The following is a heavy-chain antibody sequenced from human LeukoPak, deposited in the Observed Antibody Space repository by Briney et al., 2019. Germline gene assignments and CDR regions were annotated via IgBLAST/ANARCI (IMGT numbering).Heavy chain of an antibody. V-gene: IGHV3-33*01. D-gene: IGHD1-1*01. CDR3: ARDGTLTAGPFDP. J-gene: IGHJ5*02. CDR2: IWYDGSIK. Sequence: PGGSLRLSCAAPGITFSSFGMHWLRQAPGKGLEWVAFIWYDGSIKYYADSVKGRFTISRDNSKNTLYLQMNSLRAEDTAVYYCARDGTLTAGPFDPWGRGTLVTVSS. CDR1: GITFSSFG.